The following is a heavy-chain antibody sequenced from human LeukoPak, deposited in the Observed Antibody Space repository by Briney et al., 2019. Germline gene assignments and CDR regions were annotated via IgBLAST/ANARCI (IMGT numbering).Heavy chain of an antibody. CDR2: ISGSGGST. Sequence: GSLRLSCAASGFTFSSYDMSWIRQAPGKGLEWVAAISGSGGSTYYADTVKGRFTISRDNSKNTLYLQMNSLGAEDTAVYYCAKDWDPWLGTDYWGQGTLVTVSS. CDR1: GFTFSSYD. J-gene: IGHJ4*02. CDR3: AKDWDPWLGTDY. D-gene: IGHD6-19*01. V-gene: IGHV3-23*01.